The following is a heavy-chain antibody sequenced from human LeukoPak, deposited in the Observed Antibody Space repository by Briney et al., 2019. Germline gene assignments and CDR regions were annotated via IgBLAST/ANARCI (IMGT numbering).Heavy chain of an antibody. J-gene: IGHJ4*02. CDR2: MNPNSGNT. Sequence: ASVKVSCKASGYTFTSYDINWVRQATGQGLEWMGWMNPNSGNTGYAQEFQCRVTMTRNTSISTAYMELSSLRSEDTSVYYCWRAHGPGRGGVDYWGQGTLVTVSS. CDR3: WRAHGPGRGGVDY. D-gene: IGHD3-10*01. V-gene: IGHV1-8*01. CDR1: GYTFTSYD.